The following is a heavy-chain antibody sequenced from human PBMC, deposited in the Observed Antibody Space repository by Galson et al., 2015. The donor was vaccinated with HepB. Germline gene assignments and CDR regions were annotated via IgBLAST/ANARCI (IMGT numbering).Heavy chain of an antibody. J-gene: IGHJ2*01. CDR2: IDPSDSYT. V-gene: IGHV5-10-1*04. CDR3: ARQRNYYDSSGYGRNWYFDL. CDR1: GYSFTSYW. Sequence: QSGAEVKKPGESLRISCKGSGYSFTSYWISWVRQMPGKGLEWMGRIDPSDSYTNYSPSFQGQVTISADKSISTAYLQWSSLKASDTAMYYCARQRNYYDSSGYGRNWYFDLWGRGTLVTVSS. D-gene: IGHD3-22*01.